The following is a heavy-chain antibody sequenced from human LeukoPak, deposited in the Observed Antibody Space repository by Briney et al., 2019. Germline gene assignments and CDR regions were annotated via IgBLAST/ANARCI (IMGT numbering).Heavy chain of an antibody. Sequence: SETLSLTCAVYGGSFCGYYWSWIRQPPGKGLEWIGEINHSGSTNYNPSLKSRVTISVDTSKNQFSLKLSSVTAADTAVYYCARGWDSSSSDFDYWGQGTLVTVSS. D-gene: IGHD6-13*01. V-gene: IGHV4-34*01. CDR2: INHSGST. CDR3: ARGWDSSSSDFDY. J-gene: IGHJ4*02. CDR1: GGSFCGYY.